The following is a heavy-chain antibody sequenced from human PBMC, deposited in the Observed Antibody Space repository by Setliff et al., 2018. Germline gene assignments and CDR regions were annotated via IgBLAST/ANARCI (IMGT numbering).Heavy chain of an antibody. Sequence: SETLSLTCTVYGASFSDYYWGWIRQPPGKGLEWIAEINHSGSTTYNPALNSRVTISVDTSTNQFSLRLTSLTAADTAVYFCARDNTILGATDHWGQGTLVTVSS. CDR1: GASFSDYY. D-gene: IGHD1-26*01. CDR3: ARDNTILGATDH. CDR2: INHSGST. V-gene: IGHV4-34*01. J-gene: IGHJ5*02.